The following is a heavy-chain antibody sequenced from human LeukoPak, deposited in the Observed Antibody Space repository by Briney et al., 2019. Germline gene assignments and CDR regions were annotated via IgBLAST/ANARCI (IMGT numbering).Heavy chain of an antibody. V-gene: IGHV4-4*07. CDR1: SGSISSYY. CDR2: IYTSGST. Sequence: PSETLSLTCTVSSGSISSYYWSWIRQPAGKGLEWIGRIYTSGSTNYNPSLKSRVTISVDTSKNQFSLKLSSVTAADTAVYYCAREVVGASKYYFGYWGQGTLVTVSS. D-gene: IGHD1-26*01. CDR3: AREVVGASKYYFGY. J-gene: IGHJ4*02.